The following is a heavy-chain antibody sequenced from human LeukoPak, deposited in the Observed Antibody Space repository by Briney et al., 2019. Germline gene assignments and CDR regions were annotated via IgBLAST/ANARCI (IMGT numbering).Heavy chain of an antibody. J-gene: IGHJ4*02. V-gene: IGHV4-30-2*01. Sequence: PSETLSLTCTVSGGSISSGDYYWSWIRQPPGKGLEWIGYIYHSGSTYYNPSLKSRVTISVDRSKNQFSLKLSSVTAADTAVYYCARVLVPGYFDYWGQGTLVTVSS. D-gene: IGHD6-13*01. CDR3: ARVLVPGYFDY. CDR1: GGSISSGDYY. CDR2: IYHSGST.